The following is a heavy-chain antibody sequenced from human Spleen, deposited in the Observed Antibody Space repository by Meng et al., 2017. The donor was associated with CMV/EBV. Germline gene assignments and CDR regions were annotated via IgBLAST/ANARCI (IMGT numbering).Heavy chain of an antibody. CDR3: ARGGGVGATSDSPLAY. J-gene: IGHJ4*02. CDR1: GYTFTNYG. Sequence: SGYTFTNYGNTWVRQARGQGLEWMGWIRVYNGNTRYPQNLQGRVTMTTDTSTSTAYMELRSLRSDDTAVYYCARGGGVGATSDSPLAYWGQGTLVTVSS. CDR2: IRVYNGNT. V-gene: IGHV1-18*01. D-gene: IGHD1-26*01.